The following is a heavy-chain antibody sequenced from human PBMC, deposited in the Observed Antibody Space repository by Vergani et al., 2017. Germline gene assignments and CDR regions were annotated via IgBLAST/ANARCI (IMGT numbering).Heavy chain of an antibody. CDR1: GGSISSYY. CDR2: IYYSGST. J-gene: IGHJ5*02. D-gene: IGHD2-15*01. CDR3: ARARYCSGGSCSGWFDP. V-gene: IGHV4-59*01. Sequence: QVQLPESGPGLVKPSETLSLPCTVSGGSISSYYWSWIRQPPGKGLEWIGYIYYSGSTNYNPSLKSRVTISVDTSKNQFSLKLSSVTAADTAVYYCARARYCSGGSCSGWFDPWGQGTLVTVSS.